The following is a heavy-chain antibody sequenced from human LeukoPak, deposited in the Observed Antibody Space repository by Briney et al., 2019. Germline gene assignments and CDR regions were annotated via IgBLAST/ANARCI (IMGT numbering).Heavy chain of an antibody. Sequence: PGGSLRLSCAASGFTFSSYAMSWVRQAPGKGLEWVANIKQDGSEKYYVDSVKGRFTISRDNAKNSLYLQMNSLRAEDTAVYYCARSSITMVRGEYGMDVWGQGTTVTVSS. CDR1: GFTFSSYA. V-gene: IGHV3-7*03. CDR2: IKQDGSEK. J-gene: IGHJ6*02. CDR3: ARSSITMVRGEYGMDV. D-gene: IGHD3-10*01.